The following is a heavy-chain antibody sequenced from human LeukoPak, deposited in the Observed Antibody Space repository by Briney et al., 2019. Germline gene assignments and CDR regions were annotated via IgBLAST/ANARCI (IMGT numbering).Heavy chain of an antibody. CDR3: ARGEIVGATPTFDY. J-gene: IGHJ4*02. CDR1: SGSFSGYY. Sequence: SETLSLTCAVYSGSFSGYYWSWIRQPPGKGLEWIGEINHSGSTNYNPSLKSRVTISVDTSKNQFSLKLSSVTAADTAVYYCARGEIVGATPTFDYWGQGTLVTVSS. CDR2: INHSGST. V-gene: IGHV4-34*01. D-gene: IGHD1-26*01.